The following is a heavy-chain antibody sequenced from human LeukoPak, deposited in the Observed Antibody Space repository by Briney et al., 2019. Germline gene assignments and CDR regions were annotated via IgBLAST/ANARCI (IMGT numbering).Heavy chain of an antibody. J-gene: IGHJ4*02. CDR3: ARGGSYYDFWSGYYTRRRYFDY. Sequence: SQTLSPTCTVSGGSISSGGYYWSWIRQPPGKGLEWIGEINHSGSTNYNPSLKSRVTISVDTSKNQFSLKLSSVTAADTAVYYCARGGSYYDFWSGYYTRRRYFDYWGQGTLVTVSS. V-gene: IGHV4-30-2*01. CDR1: GGSISSGGYY. CDR2: INHSGST. D-gene: IGHD3-3*01.